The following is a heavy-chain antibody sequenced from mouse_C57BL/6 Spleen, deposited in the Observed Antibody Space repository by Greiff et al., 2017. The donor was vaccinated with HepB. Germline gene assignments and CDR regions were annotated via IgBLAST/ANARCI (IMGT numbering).Heavy chain of an antibody. CDR3: ARSATVYYSNLDY. CDR1: GYAFSSSW. D-gene: IGHD2-5*01. Sequence: QVQLQQSGPELVKPGASVKISCKASGYAFSSSWMNWVKQRPGKGLEWIGRIYPGDGDTNYNGKFKGKATLTADKSSSTAYMQLSSLTSEDSAVYFCARSATVYYSNLDYWGQGTTLTVSS. CDR2: IYPGDGDT. J-gene: IGHJ2*01. V-gene: IGHV1-82*01.